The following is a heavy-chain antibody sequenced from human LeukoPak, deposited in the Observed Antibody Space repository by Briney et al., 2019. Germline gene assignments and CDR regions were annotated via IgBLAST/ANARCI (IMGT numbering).Heavy chain of an antibody. J-gene: IGHJ6*02. CDR3: AKAVGSSWYRGCGMDV. V-gene: IGHV3-30*18. D-gene: IGHD6-13*01. Sequence: GRSLRLSCAASGFTFSSYGMHWVRQAPGKGLEWVAVISYDGSNKYYADSVKGRFTISRDNSKNTLYLQMNSLRAEDTAVYYCAKAVGSSWYRGCGMDVWGQGTTVTVSS. CDR1: GFTFSSYG. CDR2: ISYDGSNK.